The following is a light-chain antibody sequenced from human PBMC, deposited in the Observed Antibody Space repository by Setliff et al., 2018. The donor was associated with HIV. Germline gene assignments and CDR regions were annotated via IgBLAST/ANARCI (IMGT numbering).Light chain of an antibody. CDR3: QSYDSSLSEYV. Sequence: QSALRQPPSVSGAPGRRVTISCTGSSSNIGAGYDVHWYQQFPGTAPKLVIYSNTNRPSGVPDRFSGSKSGTSASLAITGLQGVDEADYYCQSYDSSLSEYVFGTGTKVTVL. V-gene: IGLV1-40*01. J-gene: IGLJ1*01. CDR1: SSNIGAGYD. CDR2: SNT.